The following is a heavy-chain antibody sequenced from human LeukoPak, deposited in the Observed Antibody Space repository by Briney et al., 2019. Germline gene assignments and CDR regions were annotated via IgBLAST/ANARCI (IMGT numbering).Heavy chain of an antibody. CDR3: ARAGSYRGYFDY. V-gene: IGHV4-4*02. CDR1: GGSISSSNW. CDR2: IYHSGST. D-gene: IGHD1-26*01. Sequence: SGTLSLTRAVSGGSISSSNWWSWVRPPPGKGLEWIGEIYHSGSTNYNPSLKSRVTISVDTSKNQFSLKLSSVTAADTAVYYCARAGSYRGYFDYWGQGTLVTVSS. J-gene: IGHJ4*02.